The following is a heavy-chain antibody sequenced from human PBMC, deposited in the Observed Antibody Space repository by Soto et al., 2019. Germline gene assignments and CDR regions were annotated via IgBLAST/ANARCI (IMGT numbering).Heavy chain of an antibody. CDR3: VRQTTVTTKDYYYYYYMDV. D-gene: IGHD4-17*01. Sequence: QVQLQESGPGLVKPSETLSLTCTVSGGSISSYYWSWIRQPPGKGLEWIGYIYYSGSTNYNPSLKSRVTISVDTSKNQFSLKLSSVTAADTAVYYCVRQTTVTTKDYYYYYYMDVWGKGTTVTVSS. V-gene: IGHV4-59*08. CDR1: GGSISSYY. J-gene: IGHJ6*03. CDR2: IYYSGST.